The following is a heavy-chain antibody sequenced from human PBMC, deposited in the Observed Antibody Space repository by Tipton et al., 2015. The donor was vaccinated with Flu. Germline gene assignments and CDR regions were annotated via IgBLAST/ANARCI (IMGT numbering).Heavy chain of an antibody. Sequence: SLRLSCAASGFTFNIYAMSRVRQAPGKGLEWVSAISGSGAYTYYTDSVKGRFTISRDSSKSTLYLQMTSLRADDTAVYYCARDPAARPFYYFDYWGQGALVTVSS. V-gene: IGHV3-23*01. CDR3: ARDPAARPFYYFDY. CDR2: ISGSGAYT. D-gene: IGHD6-6*01. CDR1: GFTFNIYA. J-gene: IGHJ4*01.